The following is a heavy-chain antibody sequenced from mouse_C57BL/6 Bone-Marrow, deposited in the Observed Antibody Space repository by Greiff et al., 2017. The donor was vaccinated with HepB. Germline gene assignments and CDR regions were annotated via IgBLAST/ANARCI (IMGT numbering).Heavy chain of an antibody. CDR1: GYTFTDYE. V-gene: IGHV1-15*01. Sequence: LVESGAELVRPGASVTLSCKASGYTFTDYEMHWVKQTPGHGLEWIGAIDPETGGTAYNQKFKGKAILTADKSSSTAYMELSSLTAEDSAVYYCTRWDYDNYYWGQGTTLTVSS. CDR2: IDPETGGT. CDR3: TRWDYDNYY. J-gene: IGHJ2*01. D-gene: IGHD2-1*01.